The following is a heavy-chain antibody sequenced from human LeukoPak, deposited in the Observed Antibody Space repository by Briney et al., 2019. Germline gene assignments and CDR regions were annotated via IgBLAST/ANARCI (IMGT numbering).Heavy chain of an antibody. Sequence: PGGCLRLSCAASGFTFRSYAMNWVRQAPGEGLEWVSAISGSDGNTYYADSVKGRFTISRDDSKNTLYLQMNRLRAEDTALYYCAKAATFYYGSDLWGQGILVAVSS. V-gene: IGHV3-23*01. D-gene: IGHD3-10*01. J-gene: IGHJ4*02. CDR1: GFTFRSYA. CDR3: AKAATFYYGSDL. CDR2: ISGSDGNT.